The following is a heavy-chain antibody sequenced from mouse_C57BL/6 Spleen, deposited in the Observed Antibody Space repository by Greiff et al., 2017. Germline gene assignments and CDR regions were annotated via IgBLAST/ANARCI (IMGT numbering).Heavy chain of an antibody. J-gene: IGHJ2*01. Sequence: EVKLVESGGGLVKPGGSLKLSCAASGFTFSDYGMHWVRQAPEKGLEWVAYISSGSSTIYYADTVKGRFTISRDNAKNTLFLQMTSLRSEDTAMYYCARDGYDGFDYWCQGTTLTVSS. CDR2: ISSGSSTI. CDR3: ARDGYDGFDY. D-gene: IGHD2-2*01. CDR1: GFTFSDYG. V-gene: IGHV5-17*01.